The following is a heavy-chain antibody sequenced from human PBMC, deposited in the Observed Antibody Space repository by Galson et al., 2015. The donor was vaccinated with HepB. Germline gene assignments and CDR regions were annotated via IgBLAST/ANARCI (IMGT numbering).Heavy chain of an antibody. J-gene: IGHJ3*02. V-gene: IGHV3-66*01. CDR2: IYSGGRT. CDR3: ARVRIGYDGCDI. D-gene: IGHD1-26*01. CDR1: GFTVSSNY. Sequence: SLRLSCAASGFTVSSNYMNWVRQAPGKGLEWVSVIYSGGRTYYADSVKGRFTISRDNSKNTLHLQMNSLRAEDTAVYYCARVRIGYDGCDIWGQGTMVTVSS.